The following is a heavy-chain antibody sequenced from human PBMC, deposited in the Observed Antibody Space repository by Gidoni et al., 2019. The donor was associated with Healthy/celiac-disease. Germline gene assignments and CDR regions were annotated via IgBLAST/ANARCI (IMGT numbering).Heavy chain of an antibody. CDR3: ARDPGTPFDY. CDR1: GGSFSGYY. CDR2: INHSGST. D-gene: IGHD2-15*01. Sequence: QVQLQQWGAGLLKPSETMSLTCAVYGGSFSGYYWSLSRQPPGKGLEWIGEINHSGSTNYNPSLKSRVTISVDTSKNQFSLKLSSVTAADTAVYYCARDPGTPFDYWGQGTLVTVSS. V-gene: IGHV4-34*01. J-gene: IGHJ4*02.